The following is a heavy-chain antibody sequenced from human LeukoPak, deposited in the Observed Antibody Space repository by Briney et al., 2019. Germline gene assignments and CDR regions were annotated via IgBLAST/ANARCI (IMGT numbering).Heavy chain of an antibody. Sequence: GGTLRLSCAASGFTFSSYGMSWIRQAPGKGLEWVSYISSSGSTIYYADSVKGRFTISRDNAKNSLYLQMNSLRAEDTAVYYCASDVLRLGELSLEGDYWGQGTLVTVSS. V-gene: IGHV3-48*04. CDR1: GFTFSSYG. D-gene: IGHD3-16*02. CDR3: ASDVLRLGELSLEGDY. J-gene: IGHJ4*02. CDR2: ISSSGSTI.